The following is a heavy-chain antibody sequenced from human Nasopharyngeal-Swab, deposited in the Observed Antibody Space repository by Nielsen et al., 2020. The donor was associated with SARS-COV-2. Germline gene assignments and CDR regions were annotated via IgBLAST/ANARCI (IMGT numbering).Heavy chain of an antibody. V-gene: IGHV3-23*01. D-gene: IGHD3-22*01. CDR2: IRFDGST. J-gene: IGHJ3*02. Sequence: WIRQPPGQGLEWVSAIRFDGSTYYADSVKGRVTISRDNAKNTLYLLMNSLRVEDTAVYYCAKAMGSVDDSSGHYNAFDIWGQGTTVTVSS. CDR3: AKAMGSVDDSSGHYNAFDI.